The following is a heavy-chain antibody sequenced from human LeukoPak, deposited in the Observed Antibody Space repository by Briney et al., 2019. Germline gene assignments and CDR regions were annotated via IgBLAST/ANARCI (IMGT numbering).Heavy chain of an antibody. CDR3: ARQGDWIDY. CDR1: GYTLTELS. D-gene: IGHD2-21*02. CDR2: ISAYNTNT. J-gene: IGHJ4*02. Sequence: ASVKVSCKVSGYTLTELSMHWVRQAPGQGLEWMGGISAYNTNTNYAQKVQGRVSMTTDTSTSTAYMELRSLRSDDTAVYYCARQGDWIDYWGQGTLVTVSS. V-gene: IGHV1-18*01.